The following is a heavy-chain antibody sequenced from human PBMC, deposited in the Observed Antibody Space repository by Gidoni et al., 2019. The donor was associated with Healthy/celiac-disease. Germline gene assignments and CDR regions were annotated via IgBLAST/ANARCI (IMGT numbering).Heavy chain of an antibody. CDR2: INHSGST. Sequence: QVQLQQWGAGLLKPSEPLSLTCAVYGGSFSGYYWSWNRQPPGKGLEWIGEINHSGSTNYNPSLKSRVTISVDTSKNQFSLKLSSVTAADTAVYYCARPTDSSSWYSEYYFDYWGQGTLVTVSS. J-gene: IGHJ4*02. V-gene: IGHV4-34*01. CDR3: ARPTDSSSWYSEYYFDY. D-gene: IGHD6-13*01. CDR1: GGSFSGYY.